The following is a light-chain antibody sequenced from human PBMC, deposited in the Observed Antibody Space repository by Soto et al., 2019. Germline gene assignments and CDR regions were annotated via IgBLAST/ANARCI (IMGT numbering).Light chain of an antibody. CDR2: DAS. J-gene: IGKJ3*01. CDR3: QQYNSYFT. CDR1: QVISSW. V-gene: IGKV1-5*01. Sequence: DIQMTQSPSSVSASVGDRVTITCRASQVISSWLAWYQQKPEKAPNLLIYDASSLESGVPSRFSGSGSGTEVTLPISGLQPDDFATDYCQQYNSYFTFGPGTKLDIK.